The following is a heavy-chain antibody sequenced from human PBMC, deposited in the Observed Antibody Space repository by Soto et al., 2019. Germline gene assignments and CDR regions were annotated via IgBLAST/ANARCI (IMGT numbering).Heavy chain of an antibody. CDR3: ARDTWDYYDSSGYYWSTNDDFDI. Sequence: QVQLVQSGAEVKKPGASVTVSCKASGYTFTSYGISWVRQAPGQGLEWMGWISAYNGNTNYAQKLQGRVTMTTDTSTSTDYMELRSLRSDDTAVYYCARDTWDYYDSSGYYWSTNDDFDIWGQGTMVTVSS. D-gene: IGHD3-22*01. CDR2: ISAYNGNT. V-gene: IGHV1-18*04. J-gene: IGHJ3*02. CDR1: GYTFTSYG.